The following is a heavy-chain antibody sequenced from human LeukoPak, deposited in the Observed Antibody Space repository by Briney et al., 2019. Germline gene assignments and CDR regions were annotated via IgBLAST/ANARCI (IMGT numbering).Heavy chain of an antibody. D-gene: IGHD3-22*01. Sequence: ASVKVSCKTSGYTFSNYGISWVRQAPGQGLEWMGGIIPIFGTANYAQKFQGRVTITADESTSTAYMELSSLRSEDTAVYYCASRQGAYYYDSSGILDDAFDIWGQGTMVTVSS. CDR3: ASRQGAYYYDSSGILDDAFDI. CDR2: IIPIFGTA. J-gene: IGHJ3*02. CDR1: GYTFSNYG. V-gene: IGHV1-69*13.